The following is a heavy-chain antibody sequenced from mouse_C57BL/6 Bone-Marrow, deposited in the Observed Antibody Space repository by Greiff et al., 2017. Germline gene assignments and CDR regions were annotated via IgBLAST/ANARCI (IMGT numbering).Heavy chain of an antibody. Sequence: VQLQQPGTELVKPGASVKLSCKASGYTFTSYWMHWVKRRPGQGLEWIGNINPSNGGTNYNEKFKSKATLTVDKSSSTAYMQLSSLTSEDSAVYYCGYYGYDGPCWYFDVWGTGTTVTVSS. J-gene: IGHJ1*03. V-gene: IGHV1-53*01. CDR3: GYYGYDGPCWYFDV. D-gene: IGHD2-2*01. CDR2: INPSNGGT. CDR1: GYTFTSYW.